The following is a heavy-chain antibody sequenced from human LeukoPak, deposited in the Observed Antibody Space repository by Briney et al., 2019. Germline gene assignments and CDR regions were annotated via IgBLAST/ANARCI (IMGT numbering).Heavy chain of an antibody. CDR3: GRDLGGRSGY. J-gene: IGHJ4*02. CDR1: GFTVSSNY. V-gene: IGHV3-53*01. D-gene: IGHD1-26*01. CDR2: IYSGGST. Sequence: PGGSLRLSCAASGFTVSSNYMSWVRQAPGKGLEWVSVIYSGGSTYYADSVKGRFSISRDNAKNTLYLQMNSLRAEDTAVYYCGRDLGGRSGYWGQGTLVTVSS.